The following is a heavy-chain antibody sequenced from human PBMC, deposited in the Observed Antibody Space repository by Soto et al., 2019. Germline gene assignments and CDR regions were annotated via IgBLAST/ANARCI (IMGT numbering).Heavy chain of an antibody. CDR1: GFTFSSYG. CDR3: ARDRRPLMTTVTTTSFDY. J-gene: IGHJ4*02. CDR2: IWYDGSNK. V-gene: IGHV3-33*01. D-gene: IGHD4-17*01. Sequence: GGSLRLSCAASGFTFSSYGMHWVRQAPGKGLEWVAVIWYDGSNKYYADSVKGRFTISRDNSKNTLYLQMNSLRAEDTAVYYCARDRRPLMTTVTTTSFDYWGQGTLVTVSS.